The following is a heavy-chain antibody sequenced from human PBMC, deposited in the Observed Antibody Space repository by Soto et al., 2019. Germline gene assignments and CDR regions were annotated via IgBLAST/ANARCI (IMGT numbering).Heavy chain of an antibody. J-gene: IGHJ6*02. CDR1: GGTFSSYV. Sequence: QVQLVQSGAEVKKPGSSVKVSCKASGGTFSSYVISWVRQAPGQGLEWMGGIIPIFGTANYAQKFQGRVTITADESTSTAYMELSSLRSEDTAVYYCGRSWYYYYGMDVWGQGTTVTVSS. V-gene: IGHV1-69*01. CDR2: IIPIFGTA. D-gene: IGHD6-13*01. CDR3: GRSWYYYYGMDV.